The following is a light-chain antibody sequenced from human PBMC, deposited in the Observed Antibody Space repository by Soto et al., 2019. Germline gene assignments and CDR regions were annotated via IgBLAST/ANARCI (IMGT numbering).Light chain of an antibody. CDR2: DVS. CDR1: SSDVGGYNY. CDR3: SSYTSSSTEV. V-gene: IGLV2-14*01. J-gene: IGLJ2*01. Sequence: QSALTQPASVSGSPGQSVTISCTGTSSDVGGYNYVSWYQQHPGKAPKLMIYDVSNRPSGVSNRFSGSKYGNTASLTISGVQAEDEADYYCSSYTSSSTEVFGGGTKLTVL.